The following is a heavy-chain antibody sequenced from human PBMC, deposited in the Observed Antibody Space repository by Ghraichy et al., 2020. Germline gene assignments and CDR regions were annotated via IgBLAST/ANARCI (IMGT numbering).Heavy chain of an antibody. Sequence: GGSLRLSCAASGFTFSSYAMSWVRQAPGKGLEWVSAISGSGGSTYYADSVKGRFTISRGNSKNTLYLQMNSLRAEDTAVYYCAKDSLRGSYYYYYGMDVWGQGTTVTVSS. CDR2: ISGSGGST. CDR1: GFTFSSYA. CDR3: AKDSLRGSYYYYYGMDV. J-gene: IGHJ6*02. V-gene: IGHV3-23*01. D-gene: IGHD1-26*01.